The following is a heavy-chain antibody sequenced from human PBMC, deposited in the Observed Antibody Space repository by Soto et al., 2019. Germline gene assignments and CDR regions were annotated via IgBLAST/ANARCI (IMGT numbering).Heavy chain of an antibody. CDR3: ARSKHYYDSSGYYPPAEYFQH. CDR2: IWYDGSNK. CDR1: GFTFSSYG. V-gene: IGHV3-33*01. Sequence: GGSLRLSCAASGFTFSSYGMHWVRQAPGKGLEWVAVIWYDGSNKYYADSVKGRFTISRDNSKNTLYLQMNSLRAEDTAVYYCARSKHYYDSSGYYPPAEYFQHWGQGTLVTVSS. D-gene: IGHD3-22*01. J-gene: IGHJ1*01.